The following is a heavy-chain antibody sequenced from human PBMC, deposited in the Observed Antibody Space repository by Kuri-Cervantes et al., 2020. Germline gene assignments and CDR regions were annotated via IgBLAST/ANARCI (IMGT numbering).Heavy chain of an antibody. D-gene: IGHD1-26*01. CDR1: GGSIGSGGYY. V-gene: IGHV4-31*03. J-gene: IGHJ4*02. CDR2: IYYSGST. Sequence: SETLSLTCTVSGGSIGSGGYYWSWIRQHPGKGLEWIGYIYYSGSTYYNPSLKSRVTISVDTSKNQFSLKLSSVTAADTAVYYCARDEVQGVDYWGQGTLVTVSS. CDR3: ARDEVQGVDY.